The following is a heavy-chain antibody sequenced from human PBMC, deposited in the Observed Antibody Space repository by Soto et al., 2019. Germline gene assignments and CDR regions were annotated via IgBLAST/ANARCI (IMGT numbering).Heavy chain of an antibody. CDR2: IFSNDEK. Sequence: QVTVKESGPVLVKPTETLTLTCTVSGFSLSNAGLGVSWIRQLPGKALEWLAHIFSNDEKSYSTSLKSRLTISKDTSKSQVVLTMTNMDPVDTATYYCASTYSASWYWFDPWGQGTLVTVSS. CDR1: GFSLSNAGLG. V-gene: IGHV2-26*04. CDR3: ASTYSASWYWFDP. D-gene: IGHD6-13*01. J-gene: IGHJ5*02.